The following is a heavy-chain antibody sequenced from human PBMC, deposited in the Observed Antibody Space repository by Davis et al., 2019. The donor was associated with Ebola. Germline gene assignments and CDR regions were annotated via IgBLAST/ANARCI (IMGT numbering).Heavy chain of an antibody. D-gene: IGHD1-26*01. Sequence: GESLKISCEGSGYSFTSYWIGWVRQMPGKGLEWMGIIYPGDSDTRYSPSFQGQVTISADKSITTAYLQWSSLKASDTAMYYCARRHSGSYYPFDYWGQGTLVTVSS. V-gene: IGHV5-51*01. CDR1: GYSFTSYW. J-gene: IGHJ4*02. CDR3: ARRHSGSYYPFDY. CDR2: IYPGDSDT.